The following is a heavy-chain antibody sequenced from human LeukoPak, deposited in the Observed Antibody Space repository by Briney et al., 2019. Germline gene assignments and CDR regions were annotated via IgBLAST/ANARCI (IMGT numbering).Heavy chain of an antibody. J-gene: IGHJ4*02. CDR1: GFTFSSYA. CDR2: ISGSGGST. D-gene: IGHD2-2*01. CDR3: ARPVGYCSSTSCPPAY. Sequence: GGSLRLSCAASGFTFSSYAMSWVRQAPGKGLEWVSAISGSGGSTYYADSVKGRFTISRDNSKNTLYLQMNSLSAEDTAVYYCARPVGYCSSTSCPPAYWGQGSLVTVSS. V-gene: IGHV3-23*01.